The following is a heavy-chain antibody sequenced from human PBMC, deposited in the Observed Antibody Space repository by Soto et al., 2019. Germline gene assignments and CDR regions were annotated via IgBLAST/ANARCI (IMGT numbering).Heavy chain of an antibody. J-gene: IGHJ5*02. CDR1: GFTFSSYG. V-gene: IGHV3-30*18. CDR2: ISYDGSNK. Sequence: GGSLRLSCAASGFTFSSYGMHWVRQAPGKWLEWVAVISYDGSNKYYADSVKGRFTISRDNSKNTLYLQMNSLRAEDTAVYYCAKGAEYSSSWYNWFDPWGQGT. CDR3: AKGAEYSSSWYNWFDP. D-gene: IGHD6-13*01.